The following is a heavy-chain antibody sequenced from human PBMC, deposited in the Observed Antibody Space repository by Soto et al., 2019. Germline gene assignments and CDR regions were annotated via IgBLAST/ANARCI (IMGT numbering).Heavy chain of an antibody. CDR2: ISGSGGST. D-gene: IGHD3-22*01. Sequence: GGSLRLSCAASGFTFSSYAMSWVRQAPGKGLEWVSAISGSGGSTYYADPVKGRFTISRDNSKNTLYLQMNSLRAEDTAVYYCANSVSSGFPYYFDYWGQGPLVTVYS. V-gene: IGHV3-23*01. CDR1: GFTFSSYA. J-gene: IGHJ4*02. CDR3: ANSVSSGFPYYFDY.